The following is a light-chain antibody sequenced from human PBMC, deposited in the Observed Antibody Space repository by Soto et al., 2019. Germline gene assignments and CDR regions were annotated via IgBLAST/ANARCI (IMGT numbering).Light chain of an antibody. J-gene: IGLJ3*02. CDR3: AAWDDSLKAWV. CDR1: SSNIGNHA. CDR2: YDD. Sequence: QLVLTQPPSVSEAPRQRVTISCSGSSSNIGNHAVNWYQQLPGKAPKLLIYYDDLLPSGVSDRFSGSKSGTSASLAISGRQSEEEADYDCAAWDDSLKAWVFGGGTKLTVL. V-gene: IGLV1-36*01.